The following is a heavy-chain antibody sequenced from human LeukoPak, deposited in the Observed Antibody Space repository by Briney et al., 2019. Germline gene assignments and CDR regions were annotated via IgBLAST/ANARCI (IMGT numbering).Heavy chain of an antibody. CDR1: GGSVSNYY. D-gene: IGHD3-22*01. CDR3: ARVSGYYPHLDY. V-gene: IGHV4-59*02. Sequence: PSETLSLTCTVSGGSVSNYYWSWIRQPPGKGLEWIGYIDYSGRTNYSPSLKSRVTISVDTSKNQFSLKLSSVTAADTAVYYCARVSGYYPHLDYWGQGTLVTVSS. CDR2: IDYSGRT. J-gene: IGHJ4*02.